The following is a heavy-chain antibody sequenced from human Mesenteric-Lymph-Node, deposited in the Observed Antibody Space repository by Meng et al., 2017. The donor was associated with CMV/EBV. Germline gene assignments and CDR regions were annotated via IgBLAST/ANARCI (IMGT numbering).Heavy chain of an antibody. J-gene: IGHJ4*02. CDR2: ISSSGSTI. CDR3: AKSARRDYFDY. Sequence: GESLKISCAASGFTFSDYYMSWIRQAPGKGLEWVSYISSSGSTIYYADSVKGRFTISRDNAKNSLYLQMNSLRAEDTALYYCAKSARRDYFDYWGQGTLVTVSS. V-gene: IGHV3-11*01. D-gene: IGHD6-25*01. CDR1: GFTFSDYY.